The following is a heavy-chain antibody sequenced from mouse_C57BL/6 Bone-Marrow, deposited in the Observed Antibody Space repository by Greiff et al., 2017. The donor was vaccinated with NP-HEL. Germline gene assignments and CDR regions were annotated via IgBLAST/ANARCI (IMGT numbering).Heavy chain of an antibody. CDR2: IRNKANNHAT. Sequence: EVQRVESGGGLVQPGGSMKLSCAASGFTFSDAWMDWVRQSPEKGLEWVAEIRNKANNHATYYAESVKGRFTISRDDSKSSVYLQMNSLRAEDTGIYYCTPNWDGYYFDYWGQGTTLTVSS. V-gene: IGHV6-6*01. D-gene: IGHD4-1*02. J-gene: IGHJ2*01. CDR3: TPNWDGYYFDY. CDR1: GFTFSDAW.